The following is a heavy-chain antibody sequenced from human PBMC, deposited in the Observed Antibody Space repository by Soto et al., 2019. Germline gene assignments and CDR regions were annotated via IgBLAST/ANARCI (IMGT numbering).Heavy chain of an antibody. CDR2: IKKDGSER. D-gene: IGHD3-10*01. CDR1: GFTFSNWW. CDR3: ASAGSENAY. Sequence: QSGGSLRLSCEASGFTFSNWWMSWVRQAPGKGLEWVANIKKDGSERNYVESVKGRFTISRDNAKNSLYLQLNSLRAEDTAMYYCASAGSENAYWGQGTLVTVSS. J-gene: IGHJ4*02. V-gene: IGHV3-7*05.